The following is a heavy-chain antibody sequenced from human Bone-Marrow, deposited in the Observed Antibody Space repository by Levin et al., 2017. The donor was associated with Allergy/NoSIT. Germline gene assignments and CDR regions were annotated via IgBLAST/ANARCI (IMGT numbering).Heavy chain of an antibody. CDR2: INPNSGNT. CDR3: ARGDCYSGSCYGPDWLDP. V-gene: IGHV1-8*01. CDR1: GYTFTSYN. D-gene: IGHD2/OR15-2a*01. Sequence: PGASVKVSCKTSGYTFTSYNVYWVRQAPGQGLEWMGYINPNSGNTGYAQKFQGRVSMTRNSSISTAYMELSGLKFEDTAIYYCARGDCYSGSCYGPDWLDPWGQGTQVTVSS. J-gene: IGHJ5*02.